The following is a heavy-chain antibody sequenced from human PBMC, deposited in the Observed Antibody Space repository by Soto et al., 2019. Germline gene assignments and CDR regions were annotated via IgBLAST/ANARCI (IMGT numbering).Heavy chain of an antibody. CDR3: AKGIRYSYDGYIDY. J-gene: IGHJ4*02. D-gene: IGHD5-18*01. CDR1: GFTFDDYA. V-gene: IGHV3-9*01. Sequence: PGGSLRLSCAASGFTFDDYAMHWVRQAPGKGLEWVSGISWNSGSIGYADSVKGRFTISRDNAKNSLYLQMNSLRAEDTALYYCAKGIRYSYDGYIDYWGQGTLVTVSS. CDR2: ISWNSGSI.